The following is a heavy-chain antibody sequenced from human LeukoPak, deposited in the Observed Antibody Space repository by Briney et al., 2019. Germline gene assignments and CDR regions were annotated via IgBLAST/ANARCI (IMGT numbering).Heavy chain of an antibody. J-gene: IGHJ4*02. CDR3: ARASRQWLIY. Sequence: SETLSLTCTVSGGSISSSIYYWGWIRQPPGKGLEWIGTIYYSGSTYYNPSLKSRVTISVDTSKNQFSLKLSSVTAADTAVYYCARASRQWLIYWGQGTLVTVSS. CDR1: GGSISSSIYY. CDR2: IYYSGST. V-gene: IGHV4-39*07. D-gene: IGHD6-19*01.